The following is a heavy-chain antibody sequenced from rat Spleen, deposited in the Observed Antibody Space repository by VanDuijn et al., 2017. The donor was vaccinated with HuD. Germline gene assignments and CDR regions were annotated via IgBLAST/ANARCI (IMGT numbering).Heavy chain of an antibody. CDR2: IAYDGNSF. J-gene: IGHJ2*01. CDR1: GFTFSDYN. V-gene: IGHV5-7*01. Sequence: EVQLVESGGDLVQPGRSLKLSCAASGFTFSDYNMAWVRQAPKKGLEWVATIAYDGNSFYYRDSVKGRFTISRNNAESTLYLQMDSLRSEDTATYFCAREAGIPFHYFDYWGQGVMVTVSS. D-gene: IGHD1-4*01. CDR3: AREAGIPFHYFDY.